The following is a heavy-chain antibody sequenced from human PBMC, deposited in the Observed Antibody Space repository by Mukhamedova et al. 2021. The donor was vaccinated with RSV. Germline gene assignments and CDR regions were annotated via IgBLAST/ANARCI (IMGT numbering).Heavy chain of an antibody. D-gene: IGHD6-13*01. J-gene: IGHJ4*02. CDR2: IYPGDFDT. CDR3: ARAAAAGPVYFDY. V-gene: IGHV5-51*01. Sequence: GKGLEWMGTIYPGDFDTRYSPFFQGQVTISADKSISTAYLQSSSLTASDTAMYYCARAAAAGPVYFDYWGQGTLVTVSS.